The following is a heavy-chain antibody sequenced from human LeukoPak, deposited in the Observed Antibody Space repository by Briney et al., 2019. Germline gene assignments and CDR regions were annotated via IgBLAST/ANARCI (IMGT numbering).Heavy chain of an antibody. J-gene: IGHJ6*03. CDR2: ISGSGGST. V-gene: IGHV3-23*01. CDR3: AKTSGATPYYYYMDV. D-gene: IGHD3-10*01. CDR1: GFTFSSYA. Sequence: PRGSLRLSCAASGFTFSSYAMSWVRQAPGKGLEWVSAISGSGGSTYYADSVKGRFTISRDNSKNKLYLQMNSLRAEDTAVYYCAKTSGATPYYYYMDVWGKGDTVTVSS.